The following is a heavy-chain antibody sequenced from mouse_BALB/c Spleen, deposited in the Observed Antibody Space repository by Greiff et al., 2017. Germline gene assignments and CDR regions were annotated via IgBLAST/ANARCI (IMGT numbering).Heavy chain of an antibody. CDR2: IDPANGNT. V-gene: IGHV14-3*02. CDR1: GFNIKDTY. Sequence: EVQLQESGAELVKPGASVKLSCTASGFNIKDTYMHWVKQRPEQGLEWIGRIDPANGNTKYDQKFQGKATITADTSSNTAYLQLSSLTSEDTAVYYCARSRGYDAMDYWGQGTSVTVSS. J-gene: IGHJ4*01. CDR3: ARSRGYDAMDY.